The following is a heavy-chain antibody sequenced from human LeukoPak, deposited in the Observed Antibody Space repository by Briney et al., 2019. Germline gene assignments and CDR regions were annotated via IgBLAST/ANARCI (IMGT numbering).Heavy chain of an antibody. Sequence: GGSLRLSCTASGFTFSSYGMHWVRHAPGKGLEWVSLISWDGGSTYYADSVKGRFTISRDNSKNSLYLQMNSLRTEDTALYYCAKDYSPYYGSGSYVAGFDYWGQGTLVTVSS. CDR3: AKDYSPYYGSGSYVAGFDY. J-gene: IGHJ4*02. D-gene: IGHD3-10*01. CDR2: ISWDGGST. V-gene: IGHV3-43*01. CDR1: GFTFSSYG.